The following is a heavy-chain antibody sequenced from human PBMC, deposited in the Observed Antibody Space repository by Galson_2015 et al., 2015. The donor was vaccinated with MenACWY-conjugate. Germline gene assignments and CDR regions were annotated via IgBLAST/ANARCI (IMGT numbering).Heavy chain of an antibody. V-gene: IGHV3-48*03. CDR3: ARDRLGAYYYGSGRGPDY. D-gene: IGHD3-10*01. J-gene: IGHJ4*02. CDR2: LSSSGSTI. Sequence: EGLEWVSYLSSSGSTIYYADSVKGRFTISRDNAKNSLYLQMSSLGAEDTAVYYCARDRLGAYYYGSGRGPDYWGQGTLVTVSS.